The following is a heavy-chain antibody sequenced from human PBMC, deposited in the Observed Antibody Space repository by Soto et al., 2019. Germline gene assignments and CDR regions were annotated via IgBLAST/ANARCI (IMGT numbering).Heavy chain of an antibody. CDR3: ARLAAADYYYYGMDV. D-gene: IGHD6-13*01. CDR1: GGTFSSYT. CDR2: IIPILGIA. J-gene: IGHJ6*02. V-gene: IGHV1-69*02. Sequence: SVKVSCQASGGTFSSYTISWVRQAPGQGLEWMGRIIPILGIANYAQKFQGRVTITADKSTSTAYMELSSLRSEDTAVYYCARLAAADYYYYGMDVWGQGTTVTVSS.